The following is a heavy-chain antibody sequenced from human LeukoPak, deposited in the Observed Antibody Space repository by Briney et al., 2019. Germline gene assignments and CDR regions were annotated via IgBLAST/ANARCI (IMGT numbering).Heavy chain of an antibody. D-gene: IGHD6-13*01. J-gene: IGHJ1*01. CDR2: IYSGGST. V-gene: IGHV3-53*05. CDR1: GFTVSSNY. Sequence: GGSLRLSCAASGFTVSSNYMSWVGQAPGKGLEWVSVIYSGGSTYYADSVKGRFTISRDNSKNTLYLQMNSLRAEDTAVYYCARDQAAYSSSWFQYFQHWGQGTLVTVSS. CDR3: ARDQAAYSSSWFQYFQH.